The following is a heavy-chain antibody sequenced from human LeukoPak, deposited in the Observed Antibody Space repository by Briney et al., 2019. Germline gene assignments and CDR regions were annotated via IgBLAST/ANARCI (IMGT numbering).Heavy chain of an antibody. CDR1: EFTLSSYS. V-gene: IGHV3-21*01. CDR3: ARVGCSSTSCYTIYYYYMDV. J-gene: IGHJ6*03. Sequence: KTGGSLRPSCAGSEFTLSSYSMHWVRQAPGKGLEWVSSISGRSDDIYYADSVQGRFTISRDNAKNSLYLQMNSLRAEDTAVYYCARVGCSSTSCYTIYYYYMDVWGKGTTVTISS. D-gene: IGHD2-2*02. CDR2: ISGRSDDI.